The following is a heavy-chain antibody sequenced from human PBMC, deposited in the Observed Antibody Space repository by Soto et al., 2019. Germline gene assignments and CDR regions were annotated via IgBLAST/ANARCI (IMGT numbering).Heavy chain of an antibody. CDR3: ASDWESSVSTWSFGGF. Sequence: QVQLVQSGAEVKKPGSSVKVSCKSSGGTYSPYTINWVRQAPGQGLEWMGRIIPFLGVTNYGLKFQARVTTTADKATNTAYMELRGLRFEDTAVYYCASDWESSVSTWSFGGFWGRGTLVTVSS. V-gene: IGHV1-69*02. J-gene: IGHJ4*02. CDR2: IIPFLGVT. D-gene: IGHD3-16*01. CDR1: GGTYSPYT.